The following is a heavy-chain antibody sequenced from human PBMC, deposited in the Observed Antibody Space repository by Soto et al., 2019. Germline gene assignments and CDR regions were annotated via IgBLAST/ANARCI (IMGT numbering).Heavy chain of an antibody. CDR2: IDPSDSYT. Sequence: GESLKISCKGSGYSFTSYWISWVRQMPGKGLEWMGRIDPSDSYTNYSPSFQGHVTISADKSISTAYLQWSSLKASDTAMYYCARLRTYYENYYYYGMDVWGQGTTVIVSS. CDR3: ARLRTYYENYYYYGMDV. J-gene: IGHJ6*02. V-gene: IGHV5-10-1*01. D-gene: IGHD1-26*01. CDR1: GYSFTSYW.